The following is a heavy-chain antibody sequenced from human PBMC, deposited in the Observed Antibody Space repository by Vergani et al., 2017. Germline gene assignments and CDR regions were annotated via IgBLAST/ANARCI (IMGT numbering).Heavy chain of an antibody. Sequence: QIQLQESGPGLVKPSETLSLTCSVSGYSISRGFYWAWIRQTPEKGLEGIGGMFHTGEASNSPSLQSRVAISRDTSKNQFSLQLTSVTAADTAVYFCGVIMVRSPRPDNWFDSWGRGTLVTVSS. CDR1: GYSISRGFY. V-gene: IGHV4-38-2*02. J-gene: IGHJ5*01. CDR2: MFHTGEA. CDR3: GVIMVRSPRPDNWFDS. D-gene: IGHD3-10*01.